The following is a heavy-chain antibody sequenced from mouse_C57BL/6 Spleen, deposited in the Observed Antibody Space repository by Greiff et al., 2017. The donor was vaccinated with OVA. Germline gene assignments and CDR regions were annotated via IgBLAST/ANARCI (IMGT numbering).Heavy chain of an antibody. Sequence: QVQLKESGAELARPGASVKLSCKASGYTFTSYGISWVKQRTGQGLEWIGEIYPRSGNTYYNEKFKGKATLTADKSSSTAYMELRSLTSEDSAVYFCAQIKLTQYYFDYWGQGTALTVSS. CDR1: GYTFTSYG. J-gene: IGHJ2*01. D-gene: IGHD1-1*01. CDR3: AQIKLTQYYFDY. V-gene: IGHV1-81*01. CDR2: IYPRSGNT.